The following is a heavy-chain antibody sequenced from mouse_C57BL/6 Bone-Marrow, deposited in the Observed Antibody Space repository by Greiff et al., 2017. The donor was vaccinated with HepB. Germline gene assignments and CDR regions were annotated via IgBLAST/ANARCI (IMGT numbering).Heavy chain of an antibody. V-gene: IGHV1-42*01. CDR3: ARDYRFAY. Sequence: EVQLQQSGPELLKPGASVKISCKASGYSFTGYYMNWVKQSPEKSLEWIGEINPSTGGTTYNQKFKAKATLTVDKSSSTAYMQLKSLTSEDSAVYYCARDYRFAYWGQGTLVTVSA. CDR1: GYSFTGYY. D-gene: IGHD2-4*01. J-gene: IGHJ3*01. CDR2: INPSTGGT.